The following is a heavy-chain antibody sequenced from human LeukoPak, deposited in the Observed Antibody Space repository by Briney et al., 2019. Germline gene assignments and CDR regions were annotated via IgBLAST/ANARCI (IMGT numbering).Heavy chain of an antibody. D-gene: IGHD6-6*01. Sequence: SETLSLTCTVSGGSFTTHCWNWFRQPAGKGLEWIGRIYSGGSTNSKSSLKSRVIMSIDTSKRQLSLKLSSVTAADTAIYYCARDIGLDYSSSSFASDIWGPGTLVIVSS. J-gene: IGHJ3*02. CDR2: IYSGGST. V-gene: IGHV4-4*07. CDR1: GGSFTTHC. CDR3: ARDIGLDYSSSSFASDI.